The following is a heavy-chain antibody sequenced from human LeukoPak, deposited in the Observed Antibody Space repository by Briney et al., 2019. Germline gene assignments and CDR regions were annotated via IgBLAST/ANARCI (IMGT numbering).Heavy chain of an antibody. Sequence: GGSLRLSCAASGFTFGIFAMSWVRQPPGKGLECVSAITNNGGTTYYADSVKGRFTISRDNSKNTLYLEMNSLRAEDTAVYYCVTKGQLNDGGAPGWGQGTLVTVSS. CDR3: VTKGQLNDGGAPG. V-gene: IGHV3-23*01. J-gene: IGHJ4*02. CDR1: GFTFGIFA. CDR2: ITNNGGTT. D-gene: IGHD6-6*01.